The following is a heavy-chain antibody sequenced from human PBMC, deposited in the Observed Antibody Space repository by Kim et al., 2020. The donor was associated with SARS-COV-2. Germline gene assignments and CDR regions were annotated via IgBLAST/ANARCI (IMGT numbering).Heavy chain of an antibody. CDR1: GGTFSSYA. D-gene: IGHD6-6*01. V-gene: IGHV1-69*13. Sequence: SVKVSCKASGGTFSSYAISWVRQAPGQGLEWMGGIIPIFGTANYAQKFQGRVTITADESTSTAYMELSSLRSEDTAVYYCGCSSNRRGYYYYGMDVWGQGTTVTVSS. CDR2: IIPIFGTA. CDR3: GCSSNRRGYYYYGMDV. J-gene: IGHJ6*02.